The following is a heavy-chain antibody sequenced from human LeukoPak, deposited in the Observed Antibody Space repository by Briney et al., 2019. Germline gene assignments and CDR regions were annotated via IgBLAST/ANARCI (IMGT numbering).Heavy chain of an antibody. CDR3: AKEQDSCDV. CDR1: GFNLRGNA. CDR2: KAYDGRE. J-gene: IGHJ3*01. V-gene: IGHV3-30-3*02. Sequence: PGRSLRLSCAASGFNLRGNALQWIRQAPGKGLECVAVKAYDGREFYSESVKGRFTISSGNSKNTFYLQMNSLTIEDTAMYYCAKEQDSCDVWGQGTMVTVS.